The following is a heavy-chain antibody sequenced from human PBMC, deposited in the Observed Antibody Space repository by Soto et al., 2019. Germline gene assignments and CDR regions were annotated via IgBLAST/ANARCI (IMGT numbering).Heavy chain of an antibody. Sequence: PGGSLRLSCAASGFTFNIYAMHWVRQAPGKGLEWVAVISYDGSNKYYADSVKGRFTISRDNSKNTLYLQMNSLRAEDTAVYYCARDGRNDALDPWSDFDYWGQGT. V-gene: IGHV3-30-3*01. CDR1: GFTFNIYA. CDR3: ARDGRNDALDPWSDFDY. J-gene: IGHJ4*02. CDR2: ISYDGSNK. D-gene: IGHD1-1*01.